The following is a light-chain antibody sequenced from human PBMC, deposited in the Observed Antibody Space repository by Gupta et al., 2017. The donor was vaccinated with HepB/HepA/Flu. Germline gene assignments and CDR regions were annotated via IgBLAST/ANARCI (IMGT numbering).Light chain of an antibody. J-gene: IGLJ2*01. Sequence: QSALTQPASVSGSPGQSIPLSCTGTSSDVGGYNYVSWYQQHPGKAPKLMIYDVSNRPSGVSNRFSGSKSGNTASLTISGRQAEDEADYYCSSYTSSSTRVVFGGGTKLTVL. CDR1: SSDVGGYNY. CDR2: DVS. V-gene: IGLV2-14*01. CDR3: SSYTSSSTRVV.